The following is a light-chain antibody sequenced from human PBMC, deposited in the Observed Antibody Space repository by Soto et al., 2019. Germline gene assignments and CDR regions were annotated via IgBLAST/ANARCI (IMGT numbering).Light chain of an antibody. CDR3: LLDFRYFWA. J-gene: IGKJ1*01. CDR1: QSVYNN. V-gene: IGKV3-15*01. Sequence: EIVMTQSPATLSVSPGERATLSCRASQSVYNNLAWYQQKPGQAPRLLIYGASTRATGIPARFSGSGSGTEFTLTISSLQPEDFATYYCLLDFRYFWAFGQGTKVEIK. CDR2: GAS.